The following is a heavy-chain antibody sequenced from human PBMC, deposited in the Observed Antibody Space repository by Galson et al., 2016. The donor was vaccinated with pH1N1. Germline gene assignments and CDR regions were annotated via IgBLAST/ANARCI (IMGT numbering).Heavy chain of an antibody. J-gene: IGHJ5*02. CDR1: GGSISSRNW. CDR3: ARDGVDYRGAGQYKYFDT. D-gene: IGHD4-23*01. Sequence: SETLSLTCAVSGGSISSRNWWSWVRQPPGQGLEWIGEIYHIGGTNYNPSLTSRVTIALNKSKHHFSLNLASVTAADTAVYYCARDGVDYRGAGQYKYFDTWGQGTLVTVSS. CDR2: IYHIGGT. V-gene: IGHV4-4*02.